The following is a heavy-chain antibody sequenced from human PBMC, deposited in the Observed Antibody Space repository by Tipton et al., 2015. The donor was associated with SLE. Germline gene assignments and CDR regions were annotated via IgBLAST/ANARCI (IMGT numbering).Heavy chain of an antibody. CDR2: INHSGRS. V-gene: IGHV4-34*01. Sequence: LRLSCAVSGGSFIDYYWTWIRQPPGRGLEWIGEINHSGRSKRNPSFKSRITISVDTSKKQFSLRLSSVTAADTGVYYCARLEGGLYFYGSERNTDFWGKGTTVTVSS. J-gene: IGHJ6*03. CDR1: GGSFIDYY. CDR3: ARLEGGLYFYGSERNTDF. D-gene: IGHD3-10*01.